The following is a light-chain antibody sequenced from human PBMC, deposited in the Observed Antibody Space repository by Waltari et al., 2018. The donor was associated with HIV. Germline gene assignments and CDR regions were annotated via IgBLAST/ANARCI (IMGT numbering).Light chain of an antibody. J-gene: IGLJ3*02. CDR1: KLEDKY. CDR2: QDS. V-gene: IGLV3-1*01. CDR3: QAWDSSSWV. Sequence: SYELTQPPSVSVSPGQTASITCSGDKLEDKYVCWYQQKPGQSPVLVIYQDSKRPSGSPERVAGSNSGNTATLTISGTQAMDEADDYGQAWDSSSWVFGGGTKLTVL.